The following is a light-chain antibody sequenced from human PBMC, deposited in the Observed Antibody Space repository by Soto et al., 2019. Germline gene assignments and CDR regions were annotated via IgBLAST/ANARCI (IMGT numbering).Light chain of an antibody. V-gene: IGKV3-20*01. CDR3: QQYGSSTYT. J-gene: IGKJ2*01. CDR1: QSVTSSH. Sequence: EIVLTQSPGSLSLSPRERATLSCRASQSVTSSHLAWYQQKPGQAPRLLIYGASRRATGIPDRFSGSGSGTDFTHTVSRLEPEDSAMYYCQQYGSSTYTFGQGTKVEIK. CDR2: GAS.